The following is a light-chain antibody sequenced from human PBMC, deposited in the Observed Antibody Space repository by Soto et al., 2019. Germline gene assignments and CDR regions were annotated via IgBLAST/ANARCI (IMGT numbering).Light chain of an antibody. CDR2: AAP. J-gene: IGKJ1*01. Sequence: DIQMTQSPSALSAGVGDRVTITCRASQSISSYLNWYQQKPGKAPKLLIYAAPNLQGGVPSRFSGTGSGTDFTLTISSLQPEDFATYYCQQSYNSPQTFGRGTKVDI. CDR3: QQSYNSPQT. CDR1: QSISSY. V-gene: IGKV1-39*01.